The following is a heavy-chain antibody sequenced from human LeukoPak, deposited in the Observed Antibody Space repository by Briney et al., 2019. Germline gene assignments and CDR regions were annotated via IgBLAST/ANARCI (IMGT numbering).Heavy chain of an antibody. CDR2: INHSGST. Sequence: SETLSLTCAVYGGSFSGYYWSWIRQPPGKGLEWIGEINHSGSTSYNPSLKSRVTISVDTSKNQFSLKLSSVTAADTAVYYCARDPVELNAFDIWGQGTMVTVSS. CDR1: GGSFSGYY. V-gene: IGHV4-34*01. D-gene: IGHD1-26*01. J-gene: IGHJ3*02. CDR3: ARDPVELNAFDI.